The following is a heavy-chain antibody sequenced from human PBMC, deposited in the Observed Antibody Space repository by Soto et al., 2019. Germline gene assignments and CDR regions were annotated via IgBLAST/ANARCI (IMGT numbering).Heavy chain of an antibody. D-gene: IGHD1-26*01. J-gene: IGHJ4*02. CDR3: ARAPSGSYPEFDY. Sequence: PGGSLRLSCAASGFIFSSYTMHWVRQAPGKGLEWVGVITYDGSNQYYADSVKGRFTISRDNSRNMLFLQMNSLRPDDTAVYYCARAPSGSYPEFDYWRQGTLATVSS. CDR2: ITYDGSNQ. V-gene: IGHV3-30-3*01. CDR1: GFIFSSYT.